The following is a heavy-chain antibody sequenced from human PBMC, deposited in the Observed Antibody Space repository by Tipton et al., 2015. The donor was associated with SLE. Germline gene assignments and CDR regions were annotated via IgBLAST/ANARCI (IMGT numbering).Heavy chain of an antibody. V-gene: IGHV4-34*01. CDR1: GGSISSYY. Sequence: TLSLTCTVSGGSISSYYWSWIRQPPGKGLEWIGEINHSGSTNYNPSLKSRVTISVDTSKNQFSLKLSSVTAADTAVYYCTRDPLRYFDWLLSYYYYGMDVWGQGITVTVSS. J-gene: IGHJ6*02. CDR3: TRDPLRYFDWLLSYYYYGMDV. CDR2: INHSGST. D-gene: IGHD3-9*01.